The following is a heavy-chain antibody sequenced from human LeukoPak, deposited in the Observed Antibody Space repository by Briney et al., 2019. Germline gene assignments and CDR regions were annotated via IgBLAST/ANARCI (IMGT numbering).Heavy chain of an antibody. CDR1: GFTFSSYA. Sequence: PGGSLRLSCAASGFTFSSYAMSWVRQAPGKGLEWASAISGSGGSTYYAASVKGRFTISRDNSKNTLYLQMNSLRAEDTAVYYCAKDKVGSGYDYYSYYMDVWGKGTTVTVSS. V-gene: IGHV3-23*01. D-gene: IGHD5-12*01. CDR2: ISGSGGST. J-gene: IGHJ6*03. CDR3: AKDKVGSGYDYYSYYMDV.